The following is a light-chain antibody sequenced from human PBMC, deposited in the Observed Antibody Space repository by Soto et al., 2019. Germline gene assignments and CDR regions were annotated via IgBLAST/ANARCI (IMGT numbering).Light chain of an antibody. CDR3: IQDFISPLT. J-gene: IGKJ1*01. CDR1: QDISNY. V-gene: IGKV1-33*01. CDR2: DAS. Sequence: DIQMTQSPSSLSASVGDRVTITCQASQDISNYLNWYQQKPGKAPKLLIYDASNLETGVPSRFSGRGSGTNFTLTISSLQPEDFATYYCIQDFISPLTVGQGTKVEL.